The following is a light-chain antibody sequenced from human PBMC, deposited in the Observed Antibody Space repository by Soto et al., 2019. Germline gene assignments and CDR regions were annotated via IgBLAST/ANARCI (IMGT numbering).Light chain of an antibody. CDR3: KQYNEWPPLT. CDR1: QSVNSN. CDR2: GAS. V-gene: IGKV3-15*01. Sequence: EIVMTQSPATLSVSPGERATLSCRASQSVNSNLAWYQQKPGQAPRLLILGASTRATGIPARFSGSGSGTEFTLSISSLESEDFAVYYCKQYNEWPPLTLGQGTRLETK. J-gene: IGKJ5*01.